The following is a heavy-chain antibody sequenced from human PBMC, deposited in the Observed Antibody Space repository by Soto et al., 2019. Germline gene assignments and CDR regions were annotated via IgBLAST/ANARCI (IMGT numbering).Heavy chain of an antibody. J-gene: IGHJ6*02. V-gene: IGHV1-18*01. CDR3: ARGPPPYKVPLIYGMDV. CDR2: ISAYHGNT. Sequence: QVQLVQSGAEVKKPGASVKVSCKASGYTFTSYGISWVRQAPGQGLEWMGWISAYHGNTNYAQKLQGRATMTTDTYTSTAYMELRSLRSDDTAVYYCARGPPPYKVPLIYGMDVWGQGTTVTVSS. CDR1: GYTFTSYG. D-gene: IGHD1-20*01.